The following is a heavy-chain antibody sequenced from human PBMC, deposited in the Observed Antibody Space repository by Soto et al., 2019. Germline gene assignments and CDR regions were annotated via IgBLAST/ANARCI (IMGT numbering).Heavy chain of an antibody. CDR1: GFTFGDYA. CDR3: TRADYDFWSGYDYYYYGMDV. V-gene: IGHV3-49*03. Sequence: SLRLSCTASGFTFGDYAMSWFRQAPGKGLEWVGFIRSKAYGGTTEYAASVKGRFTISRDDSKSIAYLQMNSLKTEDTAVYYCTRADYDFWSGYDYYYYGMDVWGQGTTVTVSS. J-gene: IGHJ6*02. D-gene: IGHD3-3*01. CDR2: IRSKAYGGTT.